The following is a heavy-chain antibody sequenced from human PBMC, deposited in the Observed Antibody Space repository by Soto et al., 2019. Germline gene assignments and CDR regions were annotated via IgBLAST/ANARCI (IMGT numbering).Heavy chain of an antibody. D-gene: IGHD5-18*01. CDR1: GGSISSYY. V-gene: IGHV4-59*08. CDR2: IYYSGST. J-gene: IGHJ4*02. Sequence: QVQLQESGPGLVKPSETLSLTCTVSGGSISSYYWSWIRQPPGKGLEWMGYIYYSGSTNYNPSLKRRVTISVDTSNNKFSLKLSSVTAADTAVYYCARRYGSCFDYWCQGTLVTVSS. CDR3: ARRYGSCFDY.